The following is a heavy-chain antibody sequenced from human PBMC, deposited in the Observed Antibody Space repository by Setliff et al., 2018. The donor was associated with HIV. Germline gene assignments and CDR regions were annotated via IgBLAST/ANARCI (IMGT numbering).Heavy chain of an antibody. D-gene: IGHD1-1*01. CDR1: GHTLTELS. CDR3: ARGSGTQPFDY. J-gene: IGHJ4*02. V-gene: IGHV1-24*01. Sequence: ASVKVSCKVSGHTLTELSMHWVRQAPGKGLEWMGGFDPEDAETIYAQQFQGRVTMTRNTSISTAYMELSSLRSDDTAVYYCARGSGTQPFDYWGQGTLVTVSS. CDR2: FDPEDAET.